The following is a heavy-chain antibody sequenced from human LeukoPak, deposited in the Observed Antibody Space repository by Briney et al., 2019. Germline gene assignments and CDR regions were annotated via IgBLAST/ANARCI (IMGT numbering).Heavy chain of an antibody. J-gene: IGHJ6*02. CDR1: GGSISSYY. CDR2: IQNSAIYRARI. V-gene: IGHV4-59*08. CDR3: ARLSSTLYYSMDV. D-gene: IGHD6-6*01. Sequence: NTSETLSLTCAVSGGSISSYYWTWIRQPPGKGLEWVGYIQNSAIYRARIKSSPSLQSRVSLSIDTSKTQVSLTVNSVTAADTAVYYCARLSSTLYYSMDVWGPGTAVTVSS.